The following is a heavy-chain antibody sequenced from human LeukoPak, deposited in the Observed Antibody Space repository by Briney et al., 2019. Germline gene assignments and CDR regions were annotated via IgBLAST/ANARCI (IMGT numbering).Heavy chain of an antibody. D-gene: IGHD3-22*01. CDR1: GGSFSGYY. CDR3: ARGMGYYYDSSGLRYFDL. CDR2: INHSGST. Sequence: PSETLSLTCAVYGGSFSGYYWSWIRQPPGKGLEWIGEINHSGSTNYNPPLKSRVTISVDTSKNQFSLKLSSVTAADTAVYYCARGMGYYYDSSGLRYFDLWGRGTLVTVSS. V-gene: IGHV4-34*01. J-gene: IGHJ2*01.